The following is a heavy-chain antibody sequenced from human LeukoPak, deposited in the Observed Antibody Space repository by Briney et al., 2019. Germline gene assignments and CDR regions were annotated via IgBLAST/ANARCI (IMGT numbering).Heavy chain of an antibody. J-gene: IGHJ4*02. CDR3: ARGTRPLYSYSSGWYVY. Sequence: SETLSLTCTVSGGSISSGSDYWSWIRQPPGKGLEWIGEINHSGSTNYNPSLKSRVTISVDTSKNQFSLKLSSVTAADTAVYYCARGTRPLYSYSSGWYVYWGQGTLVTVSS. CDR1: GGSISSGSDY. CDR2: INHSGST. D-gene: IGHD6-19*01. V-gene: IGHV4-39*07.